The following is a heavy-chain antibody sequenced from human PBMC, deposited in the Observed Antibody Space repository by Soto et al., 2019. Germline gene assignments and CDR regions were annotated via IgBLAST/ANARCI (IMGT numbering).Heavy chain of an antibody. CDR1: GGSISSSSYY. Sequence: SETLSLTCTVSGGSISSSSYYWGWIRQPPGKGLEWIGSIYYSGSTYYNPSLKSRVTISVDTSKNQFSLKLSSVTAADTAVYYCARHTKGGGIAVAGTVDYWGQGTLVTVSS. D-gene: IGHD6-19*01. V-gene: IGHV4-39*01. J-gene: IGHJ4*02. CDR3: ARHTKGGGIAVAGTVDY. CDR2: IYYSGST.